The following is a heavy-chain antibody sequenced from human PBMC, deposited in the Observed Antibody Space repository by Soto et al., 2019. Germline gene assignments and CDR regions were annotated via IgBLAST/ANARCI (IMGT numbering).Heavy chain of an antibody. CDR2: ISGSSSGYAT. D-gene: IGHD2-8*01. J-gene: IGHJ2*01. CDR3: AKGMDQAILYFDL. V-gene: IGHV3-23*01. CDR1: GFTFSTYG. Sequence: EVQLLESGGGFVQPGGSLRLSCAASGFTFSTYGMNWVRQAPGKGLEWVSAISGSSSGYATYYADSVKGRFTISRDNSKNTVYLQMNSLRADDTVVYYCAKGMDQAILYFDLWGRGTLVIVSS.